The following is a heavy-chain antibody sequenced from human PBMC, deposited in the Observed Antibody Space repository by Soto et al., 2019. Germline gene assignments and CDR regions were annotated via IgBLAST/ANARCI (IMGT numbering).Heavy chain of an antibody. CDR2: IYHSVNT. D-gene: IGHD3-10*01. J-gene: IGHJ5*02. Sequence: PSETLSLTCAVSGGSINSDGYSWSWIRQPPGKGLEWIGYIYHSVNTYYNSSLKSRVTISVDRSKNQFSLKLTSVTAADTAVYYCARGFPYYYGSGTYYNWIDPWGQGTLVTVSS. CDR3: ARGFPYYYGSGTYYNWIDP. V-gene: IGHV4-30-2*01. CDR1: GGSINSDGYS.